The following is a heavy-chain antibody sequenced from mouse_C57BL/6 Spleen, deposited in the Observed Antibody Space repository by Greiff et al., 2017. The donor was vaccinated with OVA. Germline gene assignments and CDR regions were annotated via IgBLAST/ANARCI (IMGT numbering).Heavy chain of an antibody. D-gene: IGHD4-1*01. CDR3: TRWGLTGTSYYAMDY. CDR2: IDPETGGT. J-gene: IGHJ4*01. V-gene: IGHV1-15*01. CDR1: GYTFTDYE. Sequence: QVQLQQSGAELVRPGASVTLSCKASGYTFTDYEMHWVKQTPVHGLEWIGAIDPETGGTAYNQKFKGKAILTADKSSSTAYMELRSLTSEDSAVYYCTRWGLTGTSYYAMDYWGQGTSVTVSS.